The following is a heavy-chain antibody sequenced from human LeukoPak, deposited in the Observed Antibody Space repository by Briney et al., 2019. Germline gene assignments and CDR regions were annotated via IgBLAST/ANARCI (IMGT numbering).Heavy chain of an antibody. Sequence: SETLSLTCTVSDGSISSYYWSWIRQPPGKGLEWIGYIYYSGSTKYNPSLKSRVTISVDTSKNQFSLKLSSVTAADTAVYYCAKSTVGNTYFDSWGQGALVTVSS. CDR3: AKSTVGNTYFDS. V-gene: IGHV4-59*01. CDR2: IYYSGST. D-gene: IGHD1-26*01. CDR1: DGSISSYY. J-gene: IGHJ4*02.